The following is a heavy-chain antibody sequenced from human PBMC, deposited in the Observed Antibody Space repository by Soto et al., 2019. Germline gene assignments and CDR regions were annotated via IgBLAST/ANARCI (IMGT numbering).Heavy chain of an antibody. D-gene: IGHD6-6*01. CDR2: IIPIFGTA. V-gene: IGHV1-69*12. CDR1: GGTFSSYA. Sequence: QVQLVQSGAEVKKPGSSVKVSCKASGGTFSSYAISWVRQAPGQGLEWMGGIIPIFGTANYAQKFQGRVTITEDEATTTAYMELSSLRSADTTVYYCARGVAARPSNWFDPWGQGTLVTVSS. CDR3: ARGVAARPSNWFDP. J-gene: IGHJ5*02.